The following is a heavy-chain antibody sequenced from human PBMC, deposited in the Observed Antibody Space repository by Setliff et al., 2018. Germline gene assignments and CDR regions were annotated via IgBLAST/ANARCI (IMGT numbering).Heavy chain of an antibody. V-gene: IGHV4-31*03. CDR1: GDSISSGSYY. Sequence: SETLSLTCTVSGDSISSGSYYWNWIRQHPEKGLEWLGYIFHSGSTHYNSSLKSRITISIDTSKNHFSLELNSVTAADSAVYYCARVADGSGGFYLGFDYWGQGILVTVSS. CDR2: IFHSGST. J-gene: IGHJ4*02. D-gene: IGHD3-10*01. CDR3: ARVADGSGGFYLGFDY.